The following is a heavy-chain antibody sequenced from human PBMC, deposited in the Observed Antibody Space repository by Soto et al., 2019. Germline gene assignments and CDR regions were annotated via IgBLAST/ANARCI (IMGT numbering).Heavy chain of an antibody. J-gene: IGHJ2*01. CDR1: GGSISSGDYY. CDR3: ARALSEPGYFDL. CDR2: IYYSGST. V-gene: IGHV4-30-4*01. Sequence: SETLSLTCTVSGGSISSGDYYWSWIRQPPGKGLEWIGYIYYSGSTYYNPSLKSRVTISVDTSKNQFSLKLSSVTAADTAVYYCARALSEPGYFDLWGRGTLVTVSS.